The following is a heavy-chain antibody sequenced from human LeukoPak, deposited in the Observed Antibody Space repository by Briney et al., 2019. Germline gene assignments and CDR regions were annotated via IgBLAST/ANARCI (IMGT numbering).Heavy chain of an antibody. CDR1: GGSISSYY. CDR3: ARDRDNDAFDI. J-gene: IGHJ3*02. D-gene: IGHD3-9*01. V-gene: IGHV4-59*01. Sequence: SETLSLTRTVSGGSISSYYWSWIRQPPGKGLEWIGYIYYSGSTNYNPSLKSRVTISVDTSKNQFSLKLSSVTAADTAVYHCARDRDNDAFDIWGQGTMVTVSS. CDR2: IYYSGST.